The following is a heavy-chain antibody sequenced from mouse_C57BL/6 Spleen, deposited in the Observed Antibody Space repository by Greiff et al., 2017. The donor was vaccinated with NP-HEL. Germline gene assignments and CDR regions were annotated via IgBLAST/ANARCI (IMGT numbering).Heavy chain of an antibody. CDR3: ARWGEYDEGGFDY. V-gene: IGHV3-6*01. Sequence: EVKLVESGPGLVKPSQSLSLTCSVTGYSITSGYYWNWIRQFPGNKLEWMGYISYDGSNNYNPSLKNRISITRDTSKNQFFLKLNSVTTEDTATYYCARWGEYDEGGFDYWGQGTTLTVSS. CDR2: ISYDGSN. D-gene: IGHD2-4*01. CDR1: GYSITSGYY. J-gene: IGHJ2*01.